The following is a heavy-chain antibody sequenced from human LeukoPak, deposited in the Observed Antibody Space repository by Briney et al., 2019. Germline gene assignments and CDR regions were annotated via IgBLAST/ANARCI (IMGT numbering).Heavy chain of an antibody. V-gene: IGHV3-30*18. CDR1: GFPYRSYG. CDR2: IGHDGDNK. D-gene: IGHD3-22*01. Sequence: GRTLRLSCAASGFPYRSYGMHWARQAPGKGLEWVAVIGHDGDNKYYADSVRGRFTISRDDSKSTLFLQMNSLRAEDTAVYYCAKIHYYESSGYLEYWGQGTLVTVSS. J-gene: IGHJ4*02. CDR3: AKIHYYESSGYLEY.